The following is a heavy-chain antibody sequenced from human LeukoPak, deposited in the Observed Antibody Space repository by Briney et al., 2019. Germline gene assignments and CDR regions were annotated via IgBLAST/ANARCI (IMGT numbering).Heavy chain of an antibody. CDR3: AKDSSVYYYDSRNFDY. V-gene: IGHV3-23*01. J-gene: IGHJ4*02. Sequence: GGTLRLSCAASGFTFSNYGMSWVRQAPGKGLEWVSSISGSGDSTYYADSVRGRFTISRDNSKNTVYLQMNSLRAEDTAVYYCAKDSSVYYYDSRNFDYWGQGTLVTVSS. CDR1: GFTFSNYG. CDR2: ISGSGDST. D-gene: IGHD3-22*01.